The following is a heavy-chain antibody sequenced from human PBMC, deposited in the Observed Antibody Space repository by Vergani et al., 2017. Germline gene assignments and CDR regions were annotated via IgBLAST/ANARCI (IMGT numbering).Heavy chain of an antibody. D-gene: IGHD6-13*01. J-gene: IGHJ4*02. CDR3: ARGPYWREAGVPHFDY. CDR2: IWFDGSNK. Sequence: VQLVESGGGLVKPGGSLRLSCAASEFTFSNYGMHWVRQAPGKGLEWVAVIWFDGSNKYYADSLKGRFTISRDNSKNTLYLQMNSLRAEDTAIYYCARGPYWREAGVPHFDYWGQGTLVTVSS. V-gene: IGHV3-33*01. CDR1: EFTFSNYG.